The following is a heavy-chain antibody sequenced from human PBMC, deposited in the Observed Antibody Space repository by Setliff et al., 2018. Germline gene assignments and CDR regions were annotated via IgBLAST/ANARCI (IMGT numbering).Heavy chain of an antibody. V-gene: IGHV3-23*01. CDR2: ISSSGGNA. D-gene: IGHD6-13*01. J-gene: IGHJ4*02. CDR3: ARGRQQLVPTSY. Sequence: PGGSLRLSCAASGFTFSSYATSWVRQAPGKGLKWVSAISSSGGNAYYADSVKGRFTISRDNAKNSLYLQMNSLRVEDTAVYYCARGRQQLVPTSYWGQGTLVTVSS. CDR1: GFTFSSYA.